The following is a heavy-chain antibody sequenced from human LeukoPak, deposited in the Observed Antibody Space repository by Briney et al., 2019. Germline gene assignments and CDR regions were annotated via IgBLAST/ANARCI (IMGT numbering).Heavy chain of an antibody. D-gene: IGHD3-16*01. Sequence: GGSLRLSCAASGFTFSSYSMNWVRQAPGKGLEWVSSISSSSSYIYYADSVKGRFTISRDNAKNSLYLQMNSLRAEDTAVYYCAKDVGNLGVFDYWGQGTLVTVSS. V-gene: IGHV3-21*01. J-gene: IGHJ4*02. CDR3: AKDVGNLGVFDY. CDR2: ISSSSSYI. CDR1: GFTFSSYS.